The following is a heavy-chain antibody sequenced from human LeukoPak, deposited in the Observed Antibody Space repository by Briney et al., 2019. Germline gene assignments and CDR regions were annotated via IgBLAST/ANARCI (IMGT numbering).Heavy chain of an antibody. J-gene: IGHJ3*02. CDR1: GDSVSSNSAT. CDR3: ARQFRNGLDI. V-gene: IGHV6-1*01. CDR2: TYYRSKWYN. Sequence: SQTLSLTYAISGDSVSSNSATWNWIRQSPSRDLEWLGRTYYRSKWYNDYAVSVKSRITINPDTSKNQLSLQLNSVTPEDTAVYYCARQFRNGLDIWGQGTMVTVST. D-gene: IGHD3-10*01.